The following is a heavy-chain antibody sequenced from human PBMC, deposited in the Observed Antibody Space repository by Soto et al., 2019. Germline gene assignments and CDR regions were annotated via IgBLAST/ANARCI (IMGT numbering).Heavy chain of an antibody. CDR1: GFTFSTYG. CDR2: MSYDGTKQ. Sequence: QMHLVESGGGVFQPGRSLRLSCAASGFTFSTYGMHWVRQAPGKGLEWVAAMSYDGTKQYYVDSVKGRFTISRDNSRNTLFLQLNSLRDEDTAVYYCAKEYGSTWIDHWGQGTPVTVSS. D-gene: IGHD6-13*01. V-gene: IGHV3-30*18. J-gene: IGHJ4*02. CDR3: AKEYGSTWIDH.